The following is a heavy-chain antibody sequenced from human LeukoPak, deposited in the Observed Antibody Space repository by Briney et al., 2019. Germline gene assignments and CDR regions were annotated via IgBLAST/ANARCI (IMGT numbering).Heavy chain of an antibody. CDR3: ARDGNRGYDMDV. CDR1: GFTLRYYQ. CDR2: INVVNGAI. D-gene: IGHD3-10*01. Sequence: PGGSLRLSCATSGFTLRYYQMNWVRQAPGKGLEWVSYINVVNGAIYYADSVKGRFTISGDIATNSVYLQMNSLRAEDTALYYCARDGNRGYDMDVWGQGTAVTVSS. V-gene: IGHV3-48*01. J-gene: IGHJ6*02.